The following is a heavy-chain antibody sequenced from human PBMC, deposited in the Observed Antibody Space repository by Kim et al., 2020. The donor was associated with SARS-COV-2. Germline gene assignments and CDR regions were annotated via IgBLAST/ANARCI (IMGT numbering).Heavy chain of an antibody. CDR3: ASSTKSYDFWSV. CDR1: GASVTSSYYY. Sequence: SETLSLTCTVSGASVTSSYYYWGWVRQTPGKWLEWIGSLYFGAATYYNPSLKSRVTLSVDPSKNQFSLRLNSVTAADTAIYYCASSTKSYDFWSVW. V-gene: IGHV4-39*01. J-gene: IGHJ3*01. CDR2: LYFGAAT. D-gene: IGHD3-3*01.